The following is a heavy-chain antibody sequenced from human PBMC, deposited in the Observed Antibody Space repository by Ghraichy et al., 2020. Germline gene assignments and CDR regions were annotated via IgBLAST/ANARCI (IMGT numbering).Heavy chain of an antibody. CDR2: INPSDGRT. Sequence: ASVKVSCKASGYIFINYYVHWVRQAPGQGLEWMGMINPSDGRTSYAQKFRGRVTMTGDTSTSTVYMELSSLRSEDSAVYFCARVLQNDLNNGMDVWGQGTTVTVS. V-gene: IGHV1-46*01. D-gene: IGHD1-1*01. CDR1: GYIFINYY. CDR3: ARVLQNDLNNGMDV. J-gene: IGHJ6*02.